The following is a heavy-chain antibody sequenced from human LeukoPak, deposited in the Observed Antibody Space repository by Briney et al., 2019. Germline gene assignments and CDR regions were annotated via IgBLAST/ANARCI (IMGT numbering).Heavy chain of an antibody. J-gene: IGHJ3*02. Sequence: GGSLRLSCAASEFTLSNFYMSWVRQAPGKGLEWVANIKQDGNEKFYVDSVKGRFTISRDNAKNSVYLQMNSLRADDTAVYYCARDGGLGLCRDGFDIWGQGTMVTVSS. CDR3: ARDGGLGLCRDGFDI. CDR2: IKQDGNEK. V-gene: IGHV3-7*01. CDR1: EFTLSNFY. D-gene: IGHD3-16*01.